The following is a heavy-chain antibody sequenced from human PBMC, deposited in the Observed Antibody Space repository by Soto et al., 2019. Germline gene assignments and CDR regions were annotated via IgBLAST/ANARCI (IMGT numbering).Heavy chain of an antibody. Sequence: QVQLVQSGAEVKKPGSSVKVSCKASGGTFSSYAISWVRQAPGQGLEWMGGIIPIFGTANYAQKFQGRVTITADEATSTAYMELSSLRSEDTAVYYCARRYYGSGAYYYYGMDVWGQGTTVTVSS. J-gene: IGHJ6*02. V-gene: IGHV1-69*01. CDR3: ARRYYGSGAYYYYGMDV. CDR2: IIPIFGTA. D-gene: IGHD3-10*01. CDR1: GGTFSSYA.